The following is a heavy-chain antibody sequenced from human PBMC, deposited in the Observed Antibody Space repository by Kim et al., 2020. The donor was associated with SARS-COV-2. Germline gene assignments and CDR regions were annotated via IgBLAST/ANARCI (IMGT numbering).Heavy chain of an antibody. Sequence: DYAAPVKGRFTISRDDSKNMLYLQMNSLKTEDTAVYYCTTESYKYRGDYWGQGTLVTVSS. D-gene: IGHD1-1*01. CDR3: TTESYKYRGDY. J-gene: IGHJ4*02. V-gene: IGHV3-15*01.